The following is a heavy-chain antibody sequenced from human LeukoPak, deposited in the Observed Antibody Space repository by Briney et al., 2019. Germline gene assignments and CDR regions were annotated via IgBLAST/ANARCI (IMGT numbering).Heavy chain of an antibody. CDR2: ISWNSGSI. CDR1: GFTFDDYA. D-gene: IGHD6-19*01. CDR3: AKDNGSGWYYFDY. V-gene: IGHV3-9*03. Sequence: GGSLRLSCAASGFTFDDYAMHWVRQAPGKGLEWVSGISWNSGSIGYADSVKGRFTISRDNAKNSLYLQMNSLRAEDMVLYYCAKDNGSGWYYFDYWGQGTLVTVSS. J-gene: IGHJ4*02.